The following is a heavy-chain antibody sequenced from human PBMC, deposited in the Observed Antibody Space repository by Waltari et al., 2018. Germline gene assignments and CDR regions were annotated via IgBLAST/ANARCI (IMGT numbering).Heavy chain of an antibody. CDR2: ISGERVRT. D-gene: IGHD3-3*01. V-gene: IGHV3-23*01. Sequence: EVQLLESGGDLVQPGESLRLSCVASGSIFSSYAMAWVRQAPGKGLGGVSSISGERVRTYYEDCVGGRFTIFRDNSKDTVYLQMDRLRGEDGGLYFCAKGHSGSPTIFGVIYYGLEVWGQGTTVTVSS. CDR1: GSIFSSYA. CDR3: AKGHSGSPTIFGVIYYGLEV. J-gene: IGHJ6*02.